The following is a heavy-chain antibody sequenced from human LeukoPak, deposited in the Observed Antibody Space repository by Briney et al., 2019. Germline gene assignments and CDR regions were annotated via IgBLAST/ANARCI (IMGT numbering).Heavy chain of an antibody. V-gene: IGHV1-18*01. CDR1: GYTFTSYG. Sequence: ASVKVSCKTSGYTFTSYGISWMRQAPGQGLEWMGWISTYNGNTNYARNLQGRVTMTTDTSTSTAYMELRSLRSDDTAVYYCARDKDWDLEYWGQGTLVTVSS. CDR2: ISTYNGNT. CDR3: ARDKDWDLEY. J-gene: IGHJ4*02. D-gene: IGHD3-9*01.